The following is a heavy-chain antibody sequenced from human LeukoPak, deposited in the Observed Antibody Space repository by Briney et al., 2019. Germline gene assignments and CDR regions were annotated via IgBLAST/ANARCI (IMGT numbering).Heavy chain of an antibody. CDR2: LYHSGST. Sequence: PSETLSLTCSVSGYSISSGYYWGWIRQAPGKGLEWIGNLYHSGSTYYNPSLKSRVSISVDTSKNHFSLNLSSVTAADTAVYYCATEIQNIAGRVYWGQGTLVTVSS. D-gene: IGHD6-13*01. CDR1: GYSISSGYY. CDR3: ATEIQNIAGRVY. V-gene: IGHV4-38-2*02. J-gene: IGHJ4*02.